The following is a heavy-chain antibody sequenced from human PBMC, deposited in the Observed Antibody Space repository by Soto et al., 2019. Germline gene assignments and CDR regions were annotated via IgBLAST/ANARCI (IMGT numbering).Heavy chain of an antibody. V-gene: IGHV4-34*01. J-gene: IGHJ6*03. Sequence: PSETLSLTCAFYGWSFSGYYWTWIRQPPGKGLEWIGEINHSGSTNFNPSLKSRVTISVDMSKSQFSLKLSPVTAADTAVYYCARADVAASATGYYYYMDVWDKGTTVTVSS. CDR1: GWSFSGYY. CDR2: INHSGST. CDR3: ARADVAASATGYYYYMDV. D-gene: IGHD6-19*01.